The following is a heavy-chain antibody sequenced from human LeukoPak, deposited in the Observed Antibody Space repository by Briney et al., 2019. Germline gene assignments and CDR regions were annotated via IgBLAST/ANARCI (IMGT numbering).Heavy chain of an antibody. CDR2: INPNSGGT. V-gene: IGHV1-2*02. D-gene: IGHD3-22*01. Sequence: ASVKVSCKASECTFTGYYMHWVRQAPGQGLEWMGWINPNSGGTNYAQKFQGRVTMTRDTSISTAYMELSSLRSDDTAVYYCARGANLIVLVTDDAFDIWGQGTMVTVSS. J-gene: IGHJ3*02. CDR1: ECTFTGYY. CDR3: ARGANLIVLVTDDAFDI.